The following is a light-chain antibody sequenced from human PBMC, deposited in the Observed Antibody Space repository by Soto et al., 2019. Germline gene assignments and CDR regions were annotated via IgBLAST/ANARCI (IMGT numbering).Light chain of an antibody. V-gene: IGLV2-14*01. Sequence: QSALTQPASVSGSPGQSITISCTGTSSDVGGYNHVSWYQHPPGRAPKLILFGVSDRPSGVSHRFSGSKSGNTASLTISGLQAEDEADYYCCAYTSLSSVVFGGGTKVTVL. J-gene: IGLJ2*01. CDR1: SSDVGGYNH. CDR2: GVS. CDR3: CAYTSLSSVV.